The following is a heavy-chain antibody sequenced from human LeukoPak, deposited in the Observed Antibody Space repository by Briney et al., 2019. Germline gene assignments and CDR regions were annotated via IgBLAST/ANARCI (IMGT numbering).Heavy chain of an antibody. V-gene: IGHV3-30*03. D-gene: IGHD6-6*01. J-gene: IGHJ4*02. CDR3: ARAGGSVSIAARRAAWFDY. CDR1: GFTFNNYG. Sequence: GGSLRLSCAASGFTFNNYGMHWVRQAPGKGLEWVSVVSSDGGTQYYADSVKGRFTISRDNSKNTLYLQMNSLSPEDTAVYYCARAGGSVSIAARRAAWFDYWGQGTLVTVSS. CDR2: VSSDGGTQ.